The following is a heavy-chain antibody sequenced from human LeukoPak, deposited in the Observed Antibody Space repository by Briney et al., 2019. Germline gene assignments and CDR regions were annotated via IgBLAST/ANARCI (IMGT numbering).Heavy chain of an antibody. Sequence: SETLSLTCTVSGGSISSYYWSWIRQPAGKGLEWIGRFYTSGTPNYNPSLKSRVTISVDTSKNLFSLKLNSVTAADTAVYYCARNRITIFDPWGQGTLVTVSS. CDR3: ARNRITIFDP. J-gene: IGHJ5*02. V-gene: IGHV4-4*07. D-gene: IGHD3-3*01. CDR2: FYTSGTP. CDR1: GGSISSYY.